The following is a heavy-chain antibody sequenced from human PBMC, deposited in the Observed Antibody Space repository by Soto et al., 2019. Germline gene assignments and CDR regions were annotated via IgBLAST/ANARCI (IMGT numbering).Heavy chain of an antibody. D-gene: IGHD3-3*01. J-gene: IGHJ4*01. Sequence: ASVKVSWKASGYAFTYYSIHWVRQAPGQRLEWMGWVTADKGITDYSQKFQPRVTITRDTYASTAYMELSSLRSEDTAIYYFARENFAQTGGYYDVWGHGTLVTVSS. V-gene: IGHV1-3*01. CDR1: GYAFTYYS. CDR3: ARENFAQTGGYYDV. CDR2: VTADKGIT.